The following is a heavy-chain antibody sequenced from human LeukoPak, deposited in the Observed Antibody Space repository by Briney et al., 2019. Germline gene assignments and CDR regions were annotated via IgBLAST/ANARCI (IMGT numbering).Heavy chain of an antibody. CDR1: RYTFTSYY. Sequence: ASVKVSCNASRYTFTSYYMHWVRQAPGQGLEWMAIINPSGGRITYAQKFQGRVTMTRDTSTSTVYMELSSLRSEDTAVYYCARDPRPSYDSSGYYYPDDYWGQGTLVTVSS. CDR3: ARDPRPSYDSSGYYYPDDY. J-gene: IGHJ4*02. CDR2: INPSGGRI. V-gene: IGHV1-46*01. D-gene: IGHD3-22*01.